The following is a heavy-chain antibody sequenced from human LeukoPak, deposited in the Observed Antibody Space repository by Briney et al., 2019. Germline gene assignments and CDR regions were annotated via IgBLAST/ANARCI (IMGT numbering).Heavy chain of an antibody. Sequence: GGSLRLSYAASGFTFSSYAMSWVRQAPGKGLEWVSAISGSGGSTYYADSVKGRFTISRDNSKNTLYLQMNSLRAEDTAVYYCAKDSPSGYSYGLFDYWGQGTLVTVSS. V-gene: IGHV3-23*01. CDR3: AKDSPSGYSYGLFDY. J-gene: IGHJ4*02. CDR1: GFTFSSYA. CDR2: ISGSGGST. D-gene: IGHD5-18*01.